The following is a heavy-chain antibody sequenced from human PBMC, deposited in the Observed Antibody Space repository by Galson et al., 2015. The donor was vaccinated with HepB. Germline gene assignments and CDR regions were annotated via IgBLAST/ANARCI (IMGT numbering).Heavy chain of an antibody. CDR3: ARRGEYSGHDPRMGAFDI. CDR2: IYPGDSDT. D-gene: IGHD5-12*01. J-gene: IGHJ3*02. V-gene: IGHV5-51*03. Sequence: QSGAEVKKPGESLKISCKGSGYSFTSYWIGWVRQMPGKGLEWMGIIYPGDSDTRYSPSFQGQVTISADKSISTAYLQWSSLKASDTAMYYCARRGEYSGHDPRMGAFDIWGQGTMVTVSS. CDR1: GYSFTSYW.